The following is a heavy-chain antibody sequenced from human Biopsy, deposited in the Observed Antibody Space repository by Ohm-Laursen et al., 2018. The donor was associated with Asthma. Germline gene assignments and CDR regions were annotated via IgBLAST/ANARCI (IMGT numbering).Heavy chain of an antibody. V-gene: IGHV1-3*04. CDR3: ARTYYDFLTGQVKDVFGV. CDR1: GYNFISFA. CDR2: VNTGNGDT. J-gene: IGHJ3*01. D-gene: IGHD3-9*01. Sequence: ASVKVSCKVSGYNFISFAIHWVRQAPGQRLEWMGWVNTGNGDTKNSQKFQVRVTITRDTSASTAYMELRSLRSEDTATYYCARTYYDFLTGQVKDVFGVWGQGTMVTVSS.